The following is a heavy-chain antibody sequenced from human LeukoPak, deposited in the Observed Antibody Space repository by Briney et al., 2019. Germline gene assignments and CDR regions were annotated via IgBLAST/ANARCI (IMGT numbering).Heavy chain of an antibody. V-gene: IGHV3-7*05. CDR1: GFTFTSFS. D-gene: IGHD2-15*01. CDR3: AREWWYLDT. J-gene: IGHJ5*02. CDR2: IKEDGSDI. Sequence: GGSLRLSCAAPGFTFTSFSMTWVRQAPGRGLEWVARIKEDGSDIHYVDSVKGRFTTSRDNARRSGYLQRNSLRAEYTGVYYCAREWWYLDTWGQGTLVTVSS.